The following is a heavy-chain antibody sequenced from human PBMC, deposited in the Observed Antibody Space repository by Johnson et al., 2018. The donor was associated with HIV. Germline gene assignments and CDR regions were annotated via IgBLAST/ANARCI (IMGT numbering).Heavy chain of an antibody. CDR2: IKSKTDGGTT. J-gene: IGHJ3*02. Sequence: VQLVESGGGLVKPGGSLRLSCAASGFTFSNAWMSWVRQAPGKGLEWVGRIKSKTDGGTTDYAAPVKGRFTISRDDSKNTLYLQMNSLKTEDTAVYYCTRDAKLRPLDGPDDVFDIWGQGTMVTVSS. CDR3: TRDAKLRPLDGPDDVFDI. V-gene: IGHV3-15*01. CDR1: GFTFSNAW. D-gene: IGHD2-2*03.